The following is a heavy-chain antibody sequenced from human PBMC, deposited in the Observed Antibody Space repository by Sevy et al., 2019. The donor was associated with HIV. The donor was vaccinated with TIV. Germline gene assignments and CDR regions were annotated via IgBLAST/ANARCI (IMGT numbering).Heavy chain of an antibody. CDR1: GFTFNYHF. V-gene: IGHV3-21*01. J-gene: IGHJ4*02. CDR3: ATGEYYGSLYYFDY. Sequence: GGSLRLSCAASGFTFNYHFMNWVRQVPGKGLEWDSYISSASSYINYSDSVKGRFTISRDNAKNLVFLEMNNLRPEDTAVYFCATGEYYGSLYYFDYWGQGTLVTVSS. D-gene: IGHD3-10*01. CDR2: ISSASSYI.